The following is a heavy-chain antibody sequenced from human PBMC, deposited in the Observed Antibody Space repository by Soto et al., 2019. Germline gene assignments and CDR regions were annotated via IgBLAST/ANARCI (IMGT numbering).Heavy chain of an antibody. CDR1: GFTFSSYG. CDR3: WGSDYTFGS. CDR2: ISYDGSNK. D-gene: IGHD1-26*01. V-gene: IGHV3-30*03. J-gene: IGHJ4*02. Sequence: QVQLVESGGGVVQPGRSLRLSCAASGFTFSSYGMHWVRQAPGKGLEWGAVISYDGSNKYYADSVKGRFSISRDNSKNTVYLQMNSLSAEDSGVYYCWGSDYTFGSWGQGTLVTVSS.